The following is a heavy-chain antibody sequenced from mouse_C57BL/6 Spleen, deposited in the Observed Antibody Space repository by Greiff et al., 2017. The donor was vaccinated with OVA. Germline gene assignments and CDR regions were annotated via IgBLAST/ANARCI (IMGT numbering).Heavy chain of an antibody. V-gene: IGHV3-6*01. D-gene: IGHD2-4*01. CDR2: ISYDGSN. CDR1: GYSITSGYY. CDR3: ASYDYDRFDY. Sequence: ESGPGLVKPSQSLSLTCSVTGYSITSGYYWNWIRQFPGNKLEWMGYISYDGSNNYNPSLKNRISITRDTSKNQFFLKLNSVTTEDTATYYCASYDYDRFDYWGQGTTLTVSS. J-gene: IGHJ2*01.